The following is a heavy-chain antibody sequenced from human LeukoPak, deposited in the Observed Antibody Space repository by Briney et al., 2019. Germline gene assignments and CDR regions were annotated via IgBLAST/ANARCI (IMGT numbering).Heavy chain of an antibody. CDR1: GFTFSSYA. CDR3: ASYDFWSGSAYEYFQH. V-gene: IGHV3-23*01. Sequence: GGSLRLSCAASGFTFSSYAMSWVRQAPGKGLEWVSAISGSGGSTYYADSVKGRFTISRDNSKNTLYLQMNSLRAEDTAVYYCASYDFWSGSAYEYFQHWGQGTLVTVSS. D-gene: IGHD3-3*01. J-gene: IGHJ1*01. CDR2: ISGSGGST.